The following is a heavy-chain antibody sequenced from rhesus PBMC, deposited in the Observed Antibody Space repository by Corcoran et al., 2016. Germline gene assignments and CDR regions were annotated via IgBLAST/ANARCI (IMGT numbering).Heavy chain of an antibody. CDR3: SRIVGGSWTDYFDY. Sequence: QVTLKESGPALVKPTQTLTLTCTFSGFSISTSGTGVGWIRQPPGKALEWLASIYWNDYEYYTTSLESRLTITKDTSRNQVILTMTNMDPVDTATYHCSRIVGGSWTDYFDYWGQGVLVTVSS. V-gene: IGHV2-95*01. D-gene: IGHD6-25*01. CDR2: IYWNDYE. CDR1: GFSISTSGTG. J-gene: IGHJ4*01.